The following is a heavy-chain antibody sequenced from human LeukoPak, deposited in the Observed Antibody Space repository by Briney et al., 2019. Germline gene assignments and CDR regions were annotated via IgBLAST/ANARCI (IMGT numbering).Heavy chain of an antibody. CDR3: ARASASRFDP. J-gene: IGHJ5*02. V-gene: IGHV3-7*01. Sequence: PGGSLRLSCAASGFTFSSYWMSWVRQAPGKGLEWVANIKQDGNDKYYVDSVKGRFTISRDDAKNSLYLQMNSLRAEDTAVYYCARASASRFDPWGQGTLVTVSS. CDR1: GFTFSSYW. D-gene: IGHD2-2*01. CDR2: IKQDGNDK.